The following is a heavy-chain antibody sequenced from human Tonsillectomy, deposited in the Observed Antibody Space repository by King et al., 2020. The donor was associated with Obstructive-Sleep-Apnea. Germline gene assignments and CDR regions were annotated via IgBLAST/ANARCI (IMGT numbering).Heavy chain of an antibody. J-gene: IGHJ3*01. CDR1: GVTFSDYY. V-gene: IGHV3-11*06. CDR2: ISSRSTYT. D-gene: IGHD4-17*01. CDR3: VRNFRHTVTTSDAFDV. Sequence: VQLVESGGGLVKPGGSLRLSCAASGVTFSDYYISWIRQAPGKGLEWVSYISSRSTYTNYASSVKGRVTISGDKAKNSLYLQLNSLGAEDTAVYYCVRNFRHTVTTSDAFDVWGQGTMVTVSS.